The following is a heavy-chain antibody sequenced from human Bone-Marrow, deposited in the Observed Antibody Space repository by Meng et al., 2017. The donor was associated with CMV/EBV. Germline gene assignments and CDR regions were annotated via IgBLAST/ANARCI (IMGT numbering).Heavy chain of an antibody. V-gene: IGHV3-49*04. Sequence: LMISCTASEFTWGDYAMSWVRQAPGKGLEWVGFIRSKAYGGTTEYAASVKGRFTISRDDSKSIAYLQMNSLKTEDTAVYYCTRGAPPPSYYDFWSGYYPFDYWGQGTLVTVSS. CDR2: IRSKAYGGTT. CDR3: TRGAPPPSYYDFWSGYYPFDY. J-gene: IGHJ4*02. CDR1: EFTWGDYA. D-gene: IGHD3-3*01.